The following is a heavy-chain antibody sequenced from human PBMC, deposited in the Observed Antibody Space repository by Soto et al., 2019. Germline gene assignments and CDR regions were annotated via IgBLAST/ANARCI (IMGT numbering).Heavy chain of an antibody. Sequence: EVQLLESGGGLVQPGGYLRLSCAASGFTFSSYAMSWVRQAPGKGLEWVSGISGGGGNTYYADSVKGRFTISRDNSKNTLYLQMNSLRAEDTAVYYCAKAYSSSWNYFQHWGQGTLVTVSS. CDR1: GFTFSSYA. CDR3: AKAYSSSWNYFQH. D-gene: IGHD6-13*01. J-gene: IGHJ1*01. V-gene: IGHV3-23*01. CDR2: ISGGGGNT.